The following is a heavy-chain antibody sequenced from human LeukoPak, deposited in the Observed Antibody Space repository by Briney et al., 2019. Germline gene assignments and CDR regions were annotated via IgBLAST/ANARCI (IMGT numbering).Heavy chain of an antibody. J-gene: IGHJ6*02. CDR3: ARQGSRSSWLDYYYGMDV. CDR2: IYPGDSDT. CDR1: GYSFTSYW. D-gene: IGHD6-13*01. V-gene: IGHV5-51*01. Sequence: PGKSLKISCKGSGYSFTSYWIGWVRQMPGKGLEWMGIIYPGDSDTRYSPSFQGQVTISADKSISTAYLQWSSLKASDTAMYYCARQGSRSSWLDYYYGMDVWGQGTTVTVSS.